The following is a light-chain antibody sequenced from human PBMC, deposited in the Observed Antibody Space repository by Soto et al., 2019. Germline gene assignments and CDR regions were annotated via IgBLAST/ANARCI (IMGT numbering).Light chain of an antibody. V-gene: IGLV2-23*02. CDR3: SSYAGSRWV. CDR1: TSDVGIYNL. CDR2: EVD. Sequence: QSVLTQPASVSGSPGQSITISCSGTTSDVGIYNLVSWYQQHPGKAPKLVIFEVDKRPSGVSNRFSGSRSGNTASLTISGLQSEDEADCSSYAGSRWVFGGGTQLTVL. J-gene: IGLJ3*02.